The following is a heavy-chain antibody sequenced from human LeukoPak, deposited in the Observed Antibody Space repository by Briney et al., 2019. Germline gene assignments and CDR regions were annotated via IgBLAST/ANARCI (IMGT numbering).Heavy chain of an antibody. CDR3: ARTMWGFDY. J-gene: IGHJ4*02. V-gene: IGHV3-23*01. D-gene: IGHD7-27*01. CDR2: ISGSGDST. CDR1: GFTFRTYA. Sequence: PGGSLRLSCAASGFTFRTYAMNWVRQAPGKGLEWVSAISGSGDSTYYADSVKGRFTISRDNAKRSLFLQMNSLRVEDTAVYYCARTMWGFDYWGQGTLVTVSS.